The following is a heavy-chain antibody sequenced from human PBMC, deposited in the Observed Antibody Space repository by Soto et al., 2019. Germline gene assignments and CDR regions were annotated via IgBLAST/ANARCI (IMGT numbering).Heavy chain of an antibody. CDR1: GGSISSGGYY. CDR2: IYRSGTN. J-gene: IGHJ4*02. Sequence: QVQLQESGPGLVKPSQTLSLTCTVSGGSISSGGYYWSWIRQYPGKGLEWIGYIYRSGTNYYNPSLTSRVTMSVDTSKNQFSLKLSSVTVADTAIYYCARERSGASYVSDDWGQGTLVTVSS. V-gene: IGHV4-31*03. D-gene: IGHD1-26*01. CDR3: ARERSGASYVSDD.